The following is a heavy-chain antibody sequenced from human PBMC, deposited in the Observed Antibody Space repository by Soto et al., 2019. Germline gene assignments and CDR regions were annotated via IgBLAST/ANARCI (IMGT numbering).Heavy chain of an antibody. J-gene: IGHJ4*02. CDR1: GASIYAHS. CDR2: IYDNVNT. CDR3: ASGGRTAPSYF. V-gene: IGHV4-59*11. Sequence: SETLSLTCTISGASIYAHSWTWIRQAPGKGLEWIGYIYDNVNTDHNPSLTSRVRMSVDTAKNQFFLTLSSLTAADTAVYYCASGGRTAPSYFWGQGILVTVSS. D-gene: IGHD2-21*01.